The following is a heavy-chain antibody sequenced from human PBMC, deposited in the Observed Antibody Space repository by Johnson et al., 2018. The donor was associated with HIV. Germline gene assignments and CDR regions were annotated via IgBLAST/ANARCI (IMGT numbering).Heavy chain of an antibody. J-gene: IGHJ3*02. CDR3: VRVGLSSGLDAFDM. Sequence: VQLVESGGGLVQPGGSLRPFCAASGFTFSTYDMHWVRQATGQGLEWVSAIDTAGGTYYSGSVKGRFTISRENGQTSLYLQMNSLRSGYTAVYYCVRVGLSSGLDAFDMWGQGTMVTVSS. D-gene: IGHD2/OR15-2a*01. CDR2: IDTAGGT. V-gene: IGHV3-13*04. CDR1: GFTFSTYD.